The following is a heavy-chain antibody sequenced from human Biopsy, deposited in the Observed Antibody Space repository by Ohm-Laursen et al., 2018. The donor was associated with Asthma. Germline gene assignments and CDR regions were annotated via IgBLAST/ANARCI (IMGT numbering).Heavy chain of an antibody. Sequence: SETLSLTCTVSPGSISDYYWNWIRQFPGKGLEWIGYVYSTGSTRYNPSLKSRVTISVDTSINQVSLRLSSVTAADTAMYYCARATSTWSQSGPHYFDHWGQGALVTVSS. CDR3: ARATSTWSQSGPHYFDH. CDR1: PGSISDYY. D-gene: IGHD6-13*01. J-gene: IGHJ4*02. CDR2: VYSTGST. V-gene: IGHV4-59*01.